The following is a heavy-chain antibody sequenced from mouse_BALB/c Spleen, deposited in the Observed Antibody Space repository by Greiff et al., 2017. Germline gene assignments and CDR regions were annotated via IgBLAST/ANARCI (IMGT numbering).Heavy chain of an antibody. V-gene: IGHV5-15*02. CDR3: ARGGGYGNFYFDY. CDR1: GFTFSDYG. J-gene: IGHJ2*01. D-gene: IGHD2-10*02. Sequence: EVKLMESGGGLVQPGGSRKLSCAASGFTFSDYGMAWVRQAPGKGPEWVAFISNLAYSIYYADTVTGRFTISRENAKNTLYLEMSSLRSEDTAMYYCARGGGYGNFYFDYWGQGTTLTVSS. CDR2: ISNLAYSI.